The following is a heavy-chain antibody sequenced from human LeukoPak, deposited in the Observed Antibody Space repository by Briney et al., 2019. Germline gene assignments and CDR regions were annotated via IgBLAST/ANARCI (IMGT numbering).Heavy chain of an antibody. CDR3: VKVDYYGSGSHPNFDY. Sequence: PGGSLRLSCAAYGVTFSRYCMSWVRQAQGKGLEWVSSISGSGDYTYHADSVKGRFTISRDNSKNTLYLQMSSLRAEDTAVYYCVKVDYYGSGSHPNFDYWGQGTLVTVSS. D-gene: IGHD3-10*01. CDR1: GVTFSRYC. J-gene: IGHJ4*02. CDR2: ISGSGDYT. V-gene: IGHV3-23*01.